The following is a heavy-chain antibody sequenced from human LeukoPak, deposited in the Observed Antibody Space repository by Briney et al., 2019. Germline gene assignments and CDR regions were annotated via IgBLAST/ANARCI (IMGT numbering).Heavy chain of an antibody. CDR3: ARDGPAATGYYYYYYGMDV. CDR1: GYTFTSYG. J-gene: IGHJ6*02. D-gene: IGHD2-2*01. Sequence: ASVKVSCKASGYTFTSYGISWVRQAPGQGLEWMGWISAYNGNTNYAQKLQGRVTMTTDTSTSTAYMELRSLRSDDTAVYYCARDGPAATGYYYYYYGMDVWGQGTTVTVSS. CDR2: ISAYNGNT. V-gene: IGHV1-18*01.